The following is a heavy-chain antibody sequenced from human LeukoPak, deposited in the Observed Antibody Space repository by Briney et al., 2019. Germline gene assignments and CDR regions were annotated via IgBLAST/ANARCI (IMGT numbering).Heavy chain of an antibody. CDR1: GGSFIGYY. D-gene: IGHD3-22*01. CDR2: INHSGST. Sequence: PSETLSLTCAVYGGSFIGYYWSWIRHTPGKGLEWLGEINHSGSTSYNPSLKSRVTISVDTSKNQISLKLSSVTAADTAVYYCARAHITIIVVVNYSYYYMDVWGKGTTVTVSS. CDR3: ARAHITIIVVVNYSYYYMDV. J-gene: IGHJ6*03. V-gene: IGHV4-34*01.